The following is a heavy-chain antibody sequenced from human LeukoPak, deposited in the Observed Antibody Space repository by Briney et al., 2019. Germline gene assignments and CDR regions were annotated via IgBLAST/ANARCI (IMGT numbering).Heavy chain of an antibody. Sequence: SETLSLTCAVSGYSISSGYFWGRIRPPPGKGLEWIGSIYHSGSTYYNPSLKSRVTISVDTSKNQFSLKLSSVTAADTAVYYCARSGYSYGPLDYWGQGTLVTVSS. V-gene: IGHV4-38-2*01. CDR3: ARSGYSYGPLDY. J-gene: IGHJ4*02. CDR1: GYSISSGYF. D-gene: IGHD5-18*01. CDR2: IYHSGST.